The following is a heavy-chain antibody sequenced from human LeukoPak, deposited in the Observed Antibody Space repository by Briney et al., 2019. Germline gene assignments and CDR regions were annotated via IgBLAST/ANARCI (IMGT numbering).Heavy chain of an antibody. V-gene: IGHV1-69*05. CDR2: IIPIFGTA. D-gene: IGHD6-13*01. CDR3: ASDGYSSSWYAFDI. Sequence: ASVKVSCKASGGTFSSYAISWVRQAPGQGLEWMGRIIPIFGTANYAQKFQGRVTITTDESTSTAYMELSSLRSEDTAVYYCASDGYSSSWYAFDIWGQGTMVTASS. J-gene: IGHJ3*02. CDR1: GGTFSSYA.